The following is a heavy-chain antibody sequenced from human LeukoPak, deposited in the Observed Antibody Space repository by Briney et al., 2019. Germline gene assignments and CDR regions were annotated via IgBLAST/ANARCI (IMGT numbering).Heavy chain of an antibody. CDR2: ISGSGGST. V-gene: IGHV3-23*01. Sequence: GGSLRLSCAASGFTFSDYAMNWVRQAPGQGLKWVSAISGSGGSTCYADSVKGRFTISRDNSKNTLSLQMNRLRAEDTAVYYCASGTTSAYWGQGTLVAVSS. CDR3: ASGTTSAY. D-gene: IGHD4-11*01. J-gene: IGHJ4*02. CDR1: GFTFSDYA.